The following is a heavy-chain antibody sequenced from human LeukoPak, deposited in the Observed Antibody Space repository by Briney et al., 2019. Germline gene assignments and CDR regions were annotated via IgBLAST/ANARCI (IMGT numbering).Heavy chain of an antibody. V-gene: IGHV3-7*03. J-gene: IGHJ4*02. D-gene: IGHD1-26*01. CDR2: INKDGGER. CDR1: GFTFSSYW. CDR3: VKDSPPRYSGSPPAY. Sequence: GGSLRLSCAASGFTFSSYWMSWVRQAPGKGLEWVAYINKDGGERYYVDSVKGRFTISRDNAKNSLYLQMNSLRADDTAVYYCVKDSPPRYSGSPPAYWGQGTLVTVSS.